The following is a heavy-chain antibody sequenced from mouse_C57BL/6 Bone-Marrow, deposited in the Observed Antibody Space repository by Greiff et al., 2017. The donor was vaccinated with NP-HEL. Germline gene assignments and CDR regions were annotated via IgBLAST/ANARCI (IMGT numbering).Heavy chain of an antibody. V-gene: IGHV1-15*01. J-gene: IGHJ3*01. CDR1: GYTFTDYE. CDR3: TRWGGDVIAY. Sequence: QVQLQQSGAELVRPGASVTLSCKASGYTFTDYEMHWVKQTPVHGLEWIGAIDPETGGTAYNQKFKGKAILTADKSSSTAYMELRSLTSEDSAVYYCTRWGGDVIAYWGQGTLVTVSA. CDR2: IDPETGGT. D-gene: IGHD3-3*01.